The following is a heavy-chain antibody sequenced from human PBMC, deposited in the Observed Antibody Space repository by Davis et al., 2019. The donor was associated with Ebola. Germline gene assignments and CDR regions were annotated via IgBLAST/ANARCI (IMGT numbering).Heavy chain of an antibody. Sequence: SETLSLTCAVSGDSITSRNWWRWVRQSPRKGLEWIGEAYHTGATNYNPSLKGRVTISMDKSKNQFSLNLNAVTAADTAIYVCARDYYDSDGFLHDFESWGQGTLVTVSS. J-gene: IGHJ4*02. CDR1: GDSITSRNW. CDR2: AYHTGAT. V-gene: IGHV4-4*02. CDR3: ARDYYDSDGFLHDFES. D-gene: IGHD3-22*01.